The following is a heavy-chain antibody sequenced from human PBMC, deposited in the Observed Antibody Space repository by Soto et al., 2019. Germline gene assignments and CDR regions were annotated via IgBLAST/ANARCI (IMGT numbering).Heavy chain of an antibody. CDR2: ISSSSIYI. D-gene: IGHD2-2*01. J-gene: IGHJ3*01. CDR3: ARDIYGSRSSQKF. Sequence: GGSLSLSCAVYGVSFSGYNISWVRQAPGKGLEWVSSISSSSIYIYYAHSVKGRFTISGDNAKNSLYLKMNSLRAEDTAVYYCARDIYGSRSSQKFWGQGTLVTVSS. V-gene: IGHV3-21*01. CDR1: GVSFSGYN.